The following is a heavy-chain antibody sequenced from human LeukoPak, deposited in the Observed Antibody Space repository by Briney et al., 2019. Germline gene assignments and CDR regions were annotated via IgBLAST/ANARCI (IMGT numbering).Heavy chain of an antibody. D-gene: IGHD2-2*01. CDR3: ARAGEDVVLGPAPVGGSPYNWFDP. CDR1: GFTFPNFA. V-gene: IGHV3-30-3*01. CDR2: ISYHGIDK. Sequence: GGALRLSCAASGFTFPNFAMNWVRQAPGKGLEGVAVISYHGIDKYYADSVKGRFTISRDNSKNALYLKMKSLSPEDTAVYYCARAGEDVVLGPAPVGGSPYNWFDPWGQGTLVTVSS. J-gene: IGHJ5*02.